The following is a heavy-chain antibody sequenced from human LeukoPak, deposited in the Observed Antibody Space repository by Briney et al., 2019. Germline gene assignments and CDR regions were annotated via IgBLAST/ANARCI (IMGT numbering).Heavy chain of an antibody. V-gene: IGHV3-23*01. CDR3: ATEVPYLPY. CDR2: ISGSGGTT. Sequence: GGSLRLSCAASGYTFSSYAMIWVRQAPGKGLEWVSAISGSGGTTHYADSVKGRFTISRDNSKNTLYLQMNSLRAEETAVYYCATEVPYLPYWGQGTLVTFSS. J-gene: IGHJ4*02. CDR1: GYTFSSYA. D-gene: IGHD5/OR15-5a*01.